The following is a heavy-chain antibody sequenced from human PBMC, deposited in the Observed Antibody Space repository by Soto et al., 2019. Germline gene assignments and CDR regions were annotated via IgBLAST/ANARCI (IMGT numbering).Heavy chain of an antibody. J-gene: IGHJ4*01. D-gene: IGHD2-21*01. CDR1: GFSISDHY. CDR2: SRDKANRYTT. V-gene: IGHV3-72*01. Sequence: GALRLSCAASGFSISDHYMDWVRQAPGKGLEWVGRSRDKANRYTTEYAASVKGRFTISRDDSKNLLFLQMFSLKTEDTAVYYCSRAGILTTPYYFDYWGQGTLVTVS. CDR3: SRAGILTTPYYFDY.